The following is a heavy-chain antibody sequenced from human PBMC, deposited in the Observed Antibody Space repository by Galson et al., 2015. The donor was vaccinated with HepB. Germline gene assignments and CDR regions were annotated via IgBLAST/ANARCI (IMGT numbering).Heavy chain of an antibody. J-gene: IGHJ4*02. CDR2: ISSVSGSA. D-gene: IGHD6-19*01. Sequence: SLRLSCAASGFIFSDYYMSWIRQAPGKGLEWVSYISSVSGSAKDADPVKGRFTISRDNAKNSLYLQMNSLRVEDTAVYYCARAHYASGWYYIDYWGQGTLVTVSS. CDR1: GFIFSDYY. CDR3: ARAHYASGWYYIDY. V-gene: IGHV3-11*06.